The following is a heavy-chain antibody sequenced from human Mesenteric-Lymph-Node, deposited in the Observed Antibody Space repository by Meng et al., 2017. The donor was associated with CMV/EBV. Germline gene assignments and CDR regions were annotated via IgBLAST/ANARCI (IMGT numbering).Heavy chain of an antibody. J-gene: IGHJ4*02. CDR3: AKDVVDY. CDR1: GFTVSSNY. CDR2: IRYDGNNK. V-gene: IGHV3-30*02. Sequence: GESLKISCAASGFTVSSNYMSWVRQAPGKGLEWVAFIRYDGNNKYYADSVKGRFTVSRDNSKNTLYLQMNSLRGEDTAVYYCAKDVVDYWGQGTLVTVSS.